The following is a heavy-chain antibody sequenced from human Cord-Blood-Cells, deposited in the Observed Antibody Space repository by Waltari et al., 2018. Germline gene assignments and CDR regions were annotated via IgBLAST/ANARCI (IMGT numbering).Heavy chain of an antibody. CDR3: TRQGEYSSSSVDY. J-gene: IGHJ4*02. D-gene: IGHD6-6*01. CDR2: IRSKAKSCAT. V-gene: IGHV3-73*02. CDR1: GFTFSGSA. Sequence: EVQLVESGGGLVQPGGSLKLSCAASGFTFSGSAMHWVRQASGKGLEWVGRIRSKAKSCATAYAASVKGRFTISRDDSKNTAYLQMNSLKTEDTAVYYCTRQGEYSSSSVDYWGQGTLVTVSS.